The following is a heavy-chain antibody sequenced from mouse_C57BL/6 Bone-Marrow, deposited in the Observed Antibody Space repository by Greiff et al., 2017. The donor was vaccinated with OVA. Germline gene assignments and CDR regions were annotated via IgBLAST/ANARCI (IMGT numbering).Heavy chain of an antibody. CDR1: GFTFSDYG. CDR3: ARNPHYYGSSPWFAY. CDR2: ISSGSSTI. V-gene: IGHV5-17*01. J-gene: IGHJ3*01. Sequence: EVQVVESGGGLVKPGGSLKLSCAASGFTFSDYGMHWVRQAPEKGLEWVAYISSGSSTIYYADTVKGRFTISRDNAKNTLFLQMTSLRSEDTAMYYCARNPHYYGSSPWFAYWGQGTLVTVSA. D-gene: IGHD1-1*01.